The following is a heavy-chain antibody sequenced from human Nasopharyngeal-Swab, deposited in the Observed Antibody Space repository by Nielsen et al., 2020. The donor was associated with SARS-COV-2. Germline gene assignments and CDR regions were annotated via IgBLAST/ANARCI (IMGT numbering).Heavy chain of an antibody. CDR3: AREEWELGRGY. J-gene: IGHJ4*02. D-gene: IGHD1-26*01. CDR1: GGSISSGDYY. Sequence: SETLSLTCTVSGGSISSGDYYWSWIRQPPGKGLEWIGYIYYSGSTYYNPSLKSRVTISVGTSKNQFSLKLSSVTAADTAVYYCAREEWELGRGYWGQGTLVTVSS. CDR2: IYYSGST. V-gene: IGHV4-30-4*01.